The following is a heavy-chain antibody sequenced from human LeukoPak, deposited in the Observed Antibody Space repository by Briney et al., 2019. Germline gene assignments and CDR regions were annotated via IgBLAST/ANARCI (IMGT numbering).Heavy chain of an antibody. CDR3: ATYDQQLAFDN. D-gene: IGHD6-13*01. V-gene: IGHV4-4*07. CDR1: GGPMSSYY. CDR2: MYTSGST. Sequence: PSETLSLTCTVSGGPMSSYYWTWIRQPAGKGLEWIGRMYTSGSTNYNPSLKSRVTMSIDTSKKQFSLRLHSVTAADTAVYYCATYDQQLAFDNWGQGTLVTVSS. J-gene: IGHJ4*02.